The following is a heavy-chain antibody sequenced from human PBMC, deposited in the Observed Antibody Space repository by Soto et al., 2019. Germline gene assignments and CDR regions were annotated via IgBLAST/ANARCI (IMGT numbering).Heavy chain of an antibody. CDR2: ISYDGSNK. D-gene: IGHD1-26*01. CDR1: GFTFSSYG. J-gene: IGHJ6*03. Sequence: GGSLRLSCAASGFTFSSYGMHWVRQAPGKGLEWVAVISYDGSNKYYADSVKGRFTISRDNSKNTLYLQMNSLRAEDTAVYYCAKDQVGSGMFYYYMDVSGKATTVTVSS. CDR3: AKDQVGSGMFYYYMDV. V-gene: IGHV3-30*18.